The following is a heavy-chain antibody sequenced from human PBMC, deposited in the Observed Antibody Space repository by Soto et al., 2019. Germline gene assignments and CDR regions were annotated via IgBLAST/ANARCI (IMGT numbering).Heavy chain of an antibody. D-gene: IGHD5-18*01. V-gene: IGHV2-5*01. CDR2: IYWNDDK. CDR3: AHRRQWGYGYGSSWFDP. J-gene: IGHJ5*02. CDR1: GFSLSTSGVG. Sequence: SGPTLVNPTQTLTLTCTFSGFSLSTSGVGVGWIRQPPGKALEWLALIYWNDDKRYSPSLKSRLTITKDTSKNQVVLTMTNMDPVDTATYYCAHRRQWGYGYGSSWFDPWGQGTLVTVSS.